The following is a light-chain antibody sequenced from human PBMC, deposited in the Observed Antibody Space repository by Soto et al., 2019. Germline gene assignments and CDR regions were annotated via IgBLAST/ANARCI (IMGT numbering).Light chain of an antibody. Sequence: EIVLTQSPGTLSLSPGERATLSCRASQSVSSATYLAWYQQKPGQAPRLLIYGASSRAAGIPDRFSGSGSGADFTLTISRLEPEDFAVYYCQQYGDSPLTFGGGTKVGTK. CDR3: QQYGDSPLT. V-gene: IGKV3-20*01. CDR2: GAS. CDR1: QSVSSATY. J-gene: IGKJ4*01.